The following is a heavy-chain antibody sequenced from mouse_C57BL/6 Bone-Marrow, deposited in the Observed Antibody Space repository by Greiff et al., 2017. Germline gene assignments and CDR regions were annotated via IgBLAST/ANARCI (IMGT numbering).Heavy chain of an antibody. J-gene: IGHJ4*01. Sequence: EVKVVESAGGLVQPGSSMKLSCTASGFTFSDYYMAWVRQVPEKGLEWVANINYDGSSTYYLDSLKSRFIISRDNAKNILYLQMSSLKSEDTATYYCAREGLWSAMDYWGQGTSVTVSS. CDR1: GFTFSDYY. CDR2: INYDGSST. V-gene: IGHV5-16*01. CDR3: AREGLWSAMDY. D-gene: IGHD1-1*02.